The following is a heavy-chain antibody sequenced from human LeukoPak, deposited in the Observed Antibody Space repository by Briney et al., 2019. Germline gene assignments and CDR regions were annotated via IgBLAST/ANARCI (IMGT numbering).Heavy chain of an antibody. D-gene: IGHD3-22*01. CDR3: ARSSESYDSSGYYSCYFDY. J-gene: IGHJ4*02. CDR2: INHSGST. CDR1: GGSFSGYY. Sequence: KTSETLSLTCAVYGGSFSGYYWSWIRQPPGKGLEWIGEINHSGSTNYNPSLKSRVTISVDTSKNQFSLKLSSVTAADTAAYYCARSSESYDSSGYYSCYFDYWGQGTLVTVSS. V-gene: IGHV4-34*01.